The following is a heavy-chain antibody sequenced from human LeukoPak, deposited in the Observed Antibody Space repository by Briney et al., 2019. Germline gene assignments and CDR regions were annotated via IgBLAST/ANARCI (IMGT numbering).Heavy chain of an antibody. D-gene: IGHD3-10*01. Sequence: ASVKVSCKASGYTFTSYDINWVRQATGQGLEWMGWMNPNSGNTGHAQKFQGRVTMTRNTSISTAYMELSSLRSEDTAVYYCARGRGVLLWFGESFDYWGQGTLVTVSS. CDR2: MNPNSGNT. J-gene: IGHJ4*02. CDR1: GYTFTSYD. V-gene: IGHV1-8*01. CDR3: ARGRGVLLWFGESFDY.